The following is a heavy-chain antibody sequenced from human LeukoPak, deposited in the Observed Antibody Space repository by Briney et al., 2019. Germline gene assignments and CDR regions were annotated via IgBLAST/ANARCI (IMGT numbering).Heavy chain of an antibody. D-gene: IGHD3-16*02. CDR3: AREGGGSNRCLD. V-gene: IGHV4-4*07. CDR1: GGSISGYF. J-gene: IGHJ1*01. CDR2: IYATGTT. Sequence: TSETLSLTCTVSGGSISGYFWSWIRQPAGKGLEWLGRIYATGTTNYNPSLKSRVTISVDASKNQFSLNLTSVTAADTAVYYCAREGGGSNRCLDWGQGTLVTVSS.